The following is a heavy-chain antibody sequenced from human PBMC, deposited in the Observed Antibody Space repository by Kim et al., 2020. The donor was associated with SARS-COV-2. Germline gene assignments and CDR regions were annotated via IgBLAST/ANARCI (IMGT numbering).Heavy chain of an antibody. J-gene: IGHJ4*02. CDR3: ARGRYYGSGSYYFSFVY. CDR2: IGTAGDT. Sequence: GGSLRLSCAASGFTFSSYDMHWVRQATGKGLEWVSAIGTAGDTYYPGSVKGRFTISRENAKNSLYLQMNSLRAGDTAVYYCARGRYYGSGSYYFSFVYWGQGTLVTVSS. D-gene: IGHD3-10*01. V-gene: IGHV3-13*01. CDR1: GFTFSSYD.